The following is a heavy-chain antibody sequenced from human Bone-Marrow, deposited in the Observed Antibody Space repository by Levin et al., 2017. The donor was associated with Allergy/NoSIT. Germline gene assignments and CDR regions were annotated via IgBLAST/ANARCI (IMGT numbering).Heavy chain of an antibody. CDR3: ARSAVTGATYYFDY. Sequence: GASVKVSCAASGFTFSSYTLIWVRQAPGQGLEWVSSIDSSSSYIYYADSLKGRFTISRDNAKNSLYLQINSLRADDTAVYYCARSAVTGATYYFDYWGQGTLVTVSS. J-gene: IGHJ4*02. CDR1: GFTFSSYT. V-gene: IGHV3-21*01. CDR2: IDSSSSYI. D-gene: IGHD6-19*01.